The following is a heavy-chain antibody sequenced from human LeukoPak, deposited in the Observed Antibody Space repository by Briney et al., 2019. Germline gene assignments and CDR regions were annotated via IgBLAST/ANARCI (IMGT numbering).Heavy chain of an antibody. CDR1: GGTFSSYA. CDR2: IIPIFGTA. D-gene: IGHD3-10*01. CDR3: ARDCGFGESSKYYYYYMDV. Sequence: SVKVSCKASGGTFSSYAISWVRQAPGQGLEWMGGIIPIFGTANYAQKFQGRVTITADKSTSTAYMELSSLRSEDTAVYYCARDCGFGESSKYYYYYMDVWGKGTTVTVSS. J-gene: IGHJ6*03. V-gene: IGHV1-69*06.